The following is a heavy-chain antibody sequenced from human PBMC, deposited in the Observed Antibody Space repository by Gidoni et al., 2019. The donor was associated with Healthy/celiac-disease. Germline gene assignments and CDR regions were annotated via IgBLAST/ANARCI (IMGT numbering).Heavy chain of an antibody. Sequence: EVQLVESGGGLVQPGRYLRLSCAASGFTFDDYAMHWVRQAPGKGMEWVSGISWNSGRIGYADSVKGRFTISRDNAKNSLYLQMNSLRAEDTALYYCAKGPDGDYYFDYWGQGTLVTVSS. V-gene: IGHV3-9*01. CDR3: AKGPDGDYYFDY. J-gene: IGHJ4*02. CDR2: ISWNSGRI. CDR1: GFTFDDYA. D-gene: IGHD4-17*01.